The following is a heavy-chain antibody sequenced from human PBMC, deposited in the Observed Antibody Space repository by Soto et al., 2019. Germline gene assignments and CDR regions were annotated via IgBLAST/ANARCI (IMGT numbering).Heavy chain of an antibody. Sequence: PSETLSLTCAVSSGSISSSSWWSWVRQPPGKGLEWIGEIYHSGSTNYNPSLKSRVTISVDKSKNQFSPKLSSVTAADTAVYYCARRGFPNGARGKTTVPHFDYWGQGTLVTVSS. CDR2: IYHSGST. CDR3: ARRGFPNGARGKTTVPHFDY. D-gene: IGHD4-17*01. J-gene: IGHJ4*02. V-gene: IGHV4-4*02. CDR1: SGSISSSSW.